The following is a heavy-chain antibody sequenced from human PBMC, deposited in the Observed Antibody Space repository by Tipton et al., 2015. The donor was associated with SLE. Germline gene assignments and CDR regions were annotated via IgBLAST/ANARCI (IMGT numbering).Heavy chain of an antibody. CDR2: IKENGSEK. V-gene: IGHV3-7*03. J-gene: IGHJ3*02. D-gene: IGHD1-7*01. CDR3: AKVRGNSYAFDI. CDR1: GFTFSNYW. Sequence: SLRLSCAASGFTFSNYWMTWVRQAPGKGLEWVANIKENGSEKYYVDSVKGRFTISRDNAKNSLYLQMNSLRAEDTALYYCAKVRGNSYAFDIWGQGTMVTVSS.